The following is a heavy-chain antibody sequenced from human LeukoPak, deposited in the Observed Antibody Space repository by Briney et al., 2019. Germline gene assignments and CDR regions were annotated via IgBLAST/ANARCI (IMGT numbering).Heavy chain of an antibody. J-gene: IGHJ4*02. CDR1: GGSFSGYY. CDR3: ASYYYDSSGLREDYFDY. Sequence: SETLSLTCAVYGGSFSGYYWSWIRQPAGKGLEWIGRIYTSGSTNYNPSLKSRVTMSVDTSKNQFSLKLSSVTAADTAVYYCASYYYDSSGLREDYFDYWGQGTLVTVSS. D-gene: IGHD3-22*01. CDR2: IYTSGST. V-gene: IGHV4-59*10.